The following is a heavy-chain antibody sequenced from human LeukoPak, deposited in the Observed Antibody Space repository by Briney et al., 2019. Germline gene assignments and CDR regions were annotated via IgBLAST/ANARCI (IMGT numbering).Heavy chain of an antibody. Sequence: SETLSLTCAASGGSIRNYCWNWIRQPPGKGLEWIGYFWDSGNTDYKPSLKSRVSMSLDTSKNQLSLKMTSATVADTAVYFCARWHSHGRYFDYWGQGVLVTVSS. V-gene: IGHV4-59*01. CDR1: GGSIRNYC. CDR2: FWDSGNT. CDR3: ARWHSHGRYFDY. J-gene: IGHJ4*02. D-gene: IGHD2-21*01.